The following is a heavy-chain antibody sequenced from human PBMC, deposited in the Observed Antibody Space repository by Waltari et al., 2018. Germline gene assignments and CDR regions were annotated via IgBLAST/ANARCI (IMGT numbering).Heavy chain of an antibody. J-gene: IGHJ4*02. V-gene: IGHV3-30*18. CDR1: GFTFSSYG. Sequence: QVQLVESGGGVVQPGRSLRLSCAASGFTFSSYGMHWVRQAPGKGLEWVAVIWYDGRNKYYAESVKGRFTSSRDKSKNTLYLQMNSLRAEDTAMYYCAKGQYSQLWSAFDYWGQGTLVTVSS. D-gene: IGHD5-18*01. CDR2: IWYDGRNK. CDR3: AKGQYSQLWSAFDY.